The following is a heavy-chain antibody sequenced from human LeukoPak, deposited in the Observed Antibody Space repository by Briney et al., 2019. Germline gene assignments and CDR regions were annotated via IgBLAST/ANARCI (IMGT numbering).Heavy chain of an antibody. CDR2: IYYSGST. CDR1: GGSISSGDYY. J-gene: IGHJ4*02. CDR3: ARESLVGLDYGDYYY. D-gene: IGHD4-17*01. Sequence: SQTLSLTCTVSGGSISSGDYYWSWIRQPPGKGLEWIGYIYYSGSTYYNPSLKSRVTISVDTSKNQFSLQLNSVTPEDTAVYYCARESLVGLDYGDYYYWGQGTLVTVSS. V-gene: IGHV4-30-4*08.